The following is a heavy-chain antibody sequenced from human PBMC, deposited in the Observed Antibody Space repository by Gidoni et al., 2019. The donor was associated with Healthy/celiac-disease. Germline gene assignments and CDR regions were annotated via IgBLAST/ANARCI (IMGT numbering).Heavy chain of an antibody. CDR1: GFTFSSYW. CDR2: INSEGSST. D-gene: IGHD2-15*01. V-gene: IGHV3-74*01. J-gene: IGHJ6*02. CDR3: ARDTVVVVAALPRAGMDV. Sequence: EVQLVESGGGLVQPGGSLRLSCAASGFTFSSYWMHWVRQAPGKGLVWVSRINSEGSSTSYADSVKGRFTISRDNAKNTLYLQMNSLRAEDTAVYYCARDTVVVVAALPRAGMDVWGQGTTVTVSS.